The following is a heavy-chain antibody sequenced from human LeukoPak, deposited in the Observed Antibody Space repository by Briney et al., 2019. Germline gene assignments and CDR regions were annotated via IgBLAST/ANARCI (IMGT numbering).Heavy chain of an antibody. CDR2: IRYDGSNK. V-gene: IGHV3-30*02. CDR1: GFTFSSYG. J-gene: IGHJ4*02. D-gene: IGHD4-17*01. CDR3: AKDRWAPPTTEIGY. Sequence: GGSLRLSCAASGFTFSSYGMHWVRQAPGKGLEWVAFIRYDGSNKYYADSVKGRFTISRDNSKNTLYLQMNSLRAEDTAVYYCAKDRWAPPTTEIGYWGQGALVTVSS.